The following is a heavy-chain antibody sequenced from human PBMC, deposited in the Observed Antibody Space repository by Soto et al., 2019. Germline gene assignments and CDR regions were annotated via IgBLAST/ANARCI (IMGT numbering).Heavy chain of an antibody. Sequence: EVQLVESGGGLAQPGGSLRLSCAASGFSLNGYAMNWVRQAPGRGLEWVSYISSSRGAIDYADSVKGRFTVSRDNAKNLLYLQMNSLKSEDTALYYCARDPSVGSTFYYYMDVWGEGTPVTVSS. D-gene: IGHD6-13*01. CDR2: ISSSRGAI. J-gene: IGHJ6*03. CDR3: ARDPSVGSTFYYYMDV. V-gene: IGHV3-48*01. CDR1: GFSLNGYA.